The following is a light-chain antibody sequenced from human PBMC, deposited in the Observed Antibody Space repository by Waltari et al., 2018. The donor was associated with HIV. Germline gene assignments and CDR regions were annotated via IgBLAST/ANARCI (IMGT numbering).Light chain of an antibody. J-gene: IGKJ3*01. CDR2: GAS. CDR1: QSVSSN. CDR3: QQYNNWPPFT. Sequence: EIVITQPPATLSVSPGERATLPCRASQSVSSNLAWYQQKPGQAPRLLIYGASTRATGIPARFSGSGSRTEFTLTISSLQSEDFAVYYCQQYNNWPPFTFGPGTKVDIK. V-gene: IGKV3-15*01.